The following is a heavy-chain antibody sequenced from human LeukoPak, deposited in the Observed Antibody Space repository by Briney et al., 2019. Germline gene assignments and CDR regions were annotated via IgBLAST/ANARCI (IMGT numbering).Heavy chain of an antibody. D-gene: IGHD3-10*01. CDR3: AILGTGSS. CDR2: IYYRGST. V-gene: IGHV4-39*01. J-gene: IGHJ5*02. Sequence: SETLSLTCTVSGGSISSSTYYWGWIRQPPGRGLEWFGTIYYRGSTYYNPSLKSRVTISVDTSNNQFSLRLSSVTAADTAVYYCAILGTGSSWGQGTLVTVSS. CDR1: GGSISSSTYY.